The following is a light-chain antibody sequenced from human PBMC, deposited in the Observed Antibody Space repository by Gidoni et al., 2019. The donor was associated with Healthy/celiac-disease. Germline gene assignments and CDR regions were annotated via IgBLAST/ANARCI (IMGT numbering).Light chain of an antibody. CDR1: QSVSRH. V-gene: IGKV3-11*01. CDR2: DAS. J-gene: IGKJ3*01. Sequence: EIVLTQAPATLSLSPGESATLPCRASQSVSRHLAWDQQQPGQAPRLRIYDASNRATGIPARCRGSGSGTDFTLTISSLEPEDFAVYYCQQRSNWPPSFGPGTKVDIK. CDR3: QQRSNWPPS.